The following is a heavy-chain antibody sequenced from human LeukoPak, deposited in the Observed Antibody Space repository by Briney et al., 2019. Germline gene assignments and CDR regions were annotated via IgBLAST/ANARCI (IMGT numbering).Heavy chain of an antibody. J-gene: IGHJ4*02. V-gene: IGHV4-4*07. CDR2: IYTSGSA. CDR1: GGSISSYY. Sequence: SETLSLTCTVSGGSISSYYWSWIRQPAGKGLEWIGRIYTSGSANYNPSLKSRVTMSVDTSKNQFSLKLSSVTAADTAVYYCARELEQQLAFDYWGQGTLVTVSS. D-gene: IGHD6-13*01. CDR3: ARELEQQLAFDY.